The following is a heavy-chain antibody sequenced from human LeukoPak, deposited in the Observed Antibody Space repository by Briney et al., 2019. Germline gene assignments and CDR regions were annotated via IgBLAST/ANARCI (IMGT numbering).Heavy chain of an antibody. D-gene: IGHD1-26*01. V-gene: IGHV3-21*01. CDR3: ARDGTYFDAFDI. J-gene: IGHJ3*02. Sequence: KSGGSLRLSCAASGFTFSSYSMNWVRQAPGKGLEWVSFISSSSSYIYYADSVKGRFTISRDNAKNSLYLQMNSLRAEDTAVYYCARDGTYFDAFDIWGQGTMVTVSS. CDR1: GFTFSSYS. CDR2: ISSSSSYI.